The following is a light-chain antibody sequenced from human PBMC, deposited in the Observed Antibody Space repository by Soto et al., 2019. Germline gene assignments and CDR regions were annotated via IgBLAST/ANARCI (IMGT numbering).Light chain of an antibody. CDR2: DAS. Sequence: DIPMTQSPSSLSASVGDRVTITCQASQDISNYLNWYQQKPGKAPKLLIYDASNWETGVPSRFSGSGSGTDFTFTISSLQPEDIATYYCQQYDNLHQYTFGQGTKLEIK. CDR1: QDISNY. V-gene: IGKV1-33*01. CDR3: QQYDNLHQYT. J-gene: IGKJ2*01.